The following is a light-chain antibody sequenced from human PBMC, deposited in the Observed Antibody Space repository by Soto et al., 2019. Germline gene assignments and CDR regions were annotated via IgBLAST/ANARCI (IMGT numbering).Light chain of an antibody. CDR3: QSYDSTLSGPWV. CDR1: SSNIGTGYD. CDR2: GNN. V-gene: IGLV1-40*01. Sequence: QSVLTQPPSLSGAPGQRVTISCAGSSSNIGTGYDVHWYQQLPGRAPRLLVYGNNIRPSGVPDRFSGSRSGTSASLAITGLQAEEEADDYCQSYDSTLSGPWVFGGGTKLTVL. J-gene: IGLJ3*02.